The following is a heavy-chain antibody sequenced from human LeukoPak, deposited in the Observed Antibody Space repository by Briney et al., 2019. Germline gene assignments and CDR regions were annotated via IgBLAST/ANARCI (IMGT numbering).Heavy chain of an antibody. CDR3: TYSSSGYSGAFDI. J-gene: IGHJ3*02. D-gene: IGHD3-22*01. Sequence: SETLSLTCTVSGGSISSSSYYWGWIRQPPGKGLEWIGSIYYSGSTYDNPSLKSRVTISVDTSKNQFSLKLTSVTAADTAVYYCTYSSSGYSGAFDIWGQGTMVTVSS. CDR1: GGSISSSSYY. CDR2: IYYSGST. V-gene: IGHV4-39*01.